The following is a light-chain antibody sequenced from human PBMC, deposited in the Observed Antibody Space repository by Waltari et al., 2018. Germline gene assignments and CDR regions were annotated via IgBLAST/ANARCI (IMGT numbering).Light chain of an antibody. J-gene: IGLJ1*01. V-gene: IGLV2-23*02. CDR2: DVS. CDR3: YSFAGYTTFYV. Sequence: QSALTQPASVSGSPGQSIAISCTGTSSDVGAYNYVSWYQQHPGKAPKVIIYDVSKRPSVISSRFSGSKSDNTASLTISGLQAEDEADYFCYSFAGYTTFYVFGSGTKVTVL. CDR1: SSDVGAYNY.